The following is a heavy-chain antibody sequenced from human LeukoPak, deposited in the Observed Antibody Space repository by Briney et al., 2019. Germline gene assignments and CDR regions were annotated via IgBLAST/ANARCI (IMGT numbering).Heavy chain of an antibody. CDR2: IRSRGLGGTT. V-gene: IGHV3-49*04. Sequence: PGGSLRLSCATTGFNIGDHGMTWVRQAPGKGLEWVGFIRSRGLGGTTEYAASVKGRFTISRDDSKGIAYLQMNSLKTEDTAMYYCARDYLRWLDYWGQGTLVTVSS. CDR3: ARDYLRWLDY. CDR1: GFNIGDHG. J-gene: IGHJ4*02. D-gene: IGHD4-23*01.